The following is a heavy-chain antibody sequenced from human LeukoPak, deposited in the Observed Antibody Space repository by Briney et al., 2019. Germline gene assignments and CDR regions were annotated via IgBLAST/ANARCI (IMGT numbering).Heavy chain of an antibody. V-gene: IGHV1-18*01. CDR1: GYTFTTYS. CDR3: ATATQPRGYFLH. D-gene: IGHD2-2*01. J-gene: IGHJ1*01. CDR2: ISVNNGGT. Sequence: ASVKVSCKASGYTFTTYSLAWVRQAPGQSLEWMGWISVNNGGTNYAQSFQDRVTLTRDTSTNTAYLELKSLRSDDTAIIYCATATQPRGYFLHWGQGTLVTVSS.